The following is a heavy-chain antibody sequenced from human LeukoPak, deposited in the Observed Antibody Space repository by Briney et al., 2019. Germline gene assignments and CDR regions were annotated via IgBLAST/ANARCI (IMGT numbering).Heavy chain of an antibody. Sequence: GASVKVSCKASGYTFTGYYMHWVRQSPGQGLEWMRWINPSSGGTNYAQKFQGRVTMTRDTSISTAYMELSRLRSDDTAVYYCARENTVRRYSYGWFDYWGQGTLVTVSS. J-gene: IGHJ4*02. CDR2: INPSSGGT. CDR1: GYTFTGYY. D-gene: IGHD5-18*01. CDR3: ARENTVRRYSYGWFDY. V-gene: IGHV1-2*02.